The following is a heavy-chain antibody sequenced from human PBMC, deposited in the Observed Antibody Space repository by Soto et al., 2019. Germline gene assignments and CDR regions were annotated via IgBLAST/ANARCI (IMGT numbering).Heavy chain of an antibody. CDR3: ARGDDFWSGYNSYYYMDV. V-gene: IGHV4-59*01. CDR2: IYYSGST. Sequence: SETLSLTCTVSGGSISSYYWSWIRQPPGKGLEWIGYIYYSGSTNYNPSLKSRVTISVDTSKNQFSLKLSSVTAADTAVYYCARGDDFWSGYNSYYYMDVWGKGTTVTVS. J-gene: IGHJ6*03. D-gene: IGHD3-3*01. CDR1: GGSISSYY.